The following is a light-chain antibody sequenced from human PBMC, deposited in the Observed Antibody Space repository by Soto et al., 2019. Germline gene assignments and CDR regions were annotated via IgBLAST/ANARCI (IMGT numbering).Light chain of an antibody. CDR3: CSFADFTYV. CDR1: SSDIGSYDL. Sequence: LTQPASVYGSPGQSITISCTGTSSDIGSYDLVSWYQQHPGTAPKLIIYEVTKRPSGVSTRFSGSKSGNTASLTISGLQAVDEADYYCCSFADFTYVFGTGTKVTVL. J-gene: IGLJ1*01. V-gene: IGLV2-23*02. CDR2: EVT.